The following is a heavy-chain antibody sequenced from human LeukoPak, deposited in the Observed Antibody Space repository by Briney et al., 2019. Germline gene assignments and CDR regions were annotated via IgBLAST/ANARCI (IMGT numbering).Heavy chain of an antibody. CDR2: IWYDGSNK. CDR3: AREASGSYGH. CDR1: GFTFSSYC. Sequence: GGSLRLSCAASGFTFSSYCMHWVRQAPGKGLEWVAVIWYDGSNKYYADSVKGRFTISRDNSKNTLYLQMNSLRDEDTAVYYCAREASGSYGHWGQGTLVTAAS. J-gene: IGHJ4*02. V-gene: IGHV3-33*01. D-gene: IGHD1-26*01.